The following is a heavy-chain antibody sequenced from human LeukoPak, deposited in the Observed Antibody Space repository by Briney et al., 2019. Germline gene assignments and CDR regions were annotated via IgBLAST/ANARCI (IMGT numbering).Heavy chain of an antibody. CDR2: IHYSGSST. CDR3: ARQGHKLTLVDYYGMDV. V-gene: IGHV4-59*08. D-gene: IGHD1-26*01. CDR1: GGSINTDY. J-gene: IGHJ6*02. Sequence: SETLSLTCTVSGGSINTDYWSWVRQPLGKGLEWIGYIHYSGSSTNYNPSLKSRVTISLNRSKNHFSLKLTSVTAADTAVYYCARQGHKLTLVDYYGMDVWGQGTTVTVSS.